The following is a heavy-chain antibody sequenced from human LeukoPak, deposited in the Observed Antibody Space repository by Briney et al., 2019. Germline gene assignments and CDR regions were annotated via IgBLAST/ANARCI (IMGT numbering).Heavy chain of an antibody. Sequence: ASVKVSCKASGYTFTSYGISGVRQAPGQGLEWMGWISAYNGNTNYAQKLQGRVTMTTDTSTSTAYMELRSLRSDDTAVYYCARALRRIAARPDWDYFDYWGQGTLVTVSS. CDR2: ISAYNGNT. V-gene: IGHV1-18*01. CDR3: ARALRRIAARPDWDYFDY. J-gene: IGHJ4*02. CDR1: GYTFTSYG. D-gene: IGHD6-6*01.